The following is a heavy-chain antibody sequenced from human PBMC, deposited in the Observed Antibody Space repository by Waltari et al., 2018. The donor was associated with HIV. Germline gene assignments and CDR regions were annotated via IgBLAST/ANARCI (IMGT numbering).Heavy chain of an antibody. CDR2: INHDGREQ. CDR1: GFTFGFYW. Sequence: EVHLVESGGGAVQSGGSLRLSCAASGFTFGFYWLSWVRQAPGKVYELVASINHDGREQHYVDSVRCRFTISRDNARRSFFLQMNGLKVEDTAVYFCATTHGAGIYDNDFDYWGQGTLVAVSS. CDR3: ATTHGAGIYDNDFDY. J-gene: IGHJ4*02. V-gene: IGHV3-7*01. D-gene: IGHD3-10*01.